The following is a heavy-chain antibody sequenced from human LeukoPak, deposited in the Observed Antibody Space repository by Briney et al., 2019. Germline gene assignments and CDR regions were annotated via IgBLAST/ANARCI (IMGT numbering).Heavy chain of an antibody. Sequence: GGALRLSRAASVFTFRNYWMHWVRQAPGKGLVGVSRINSDGSSTNYAYSVKGRFTISRDNAKNTLYLQMNSLRAEDTAVYYCARALEVRSYWGQGTLVTVSS. D-gene: IGHD3-10*01. CDR1: VFTFRNYW. CDR3: ARALEVRSY. J-gene: IGHJ4*02. CDR2: INSDGSST. V-gene: IGHV3-74*01.